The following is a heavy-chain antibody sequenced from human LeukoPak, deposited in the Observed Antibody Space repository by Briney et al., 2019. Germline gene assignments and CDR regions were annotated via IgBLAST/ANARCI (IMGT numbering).Heavy chain of an antibody. CDR2: ISYDGSNK. J-gene: IGHJ6*03. V-gene: IGHV3-30*01. D-gene: IGHD6-13*01. CDR1: GFTFSSYA. CDR3: ARDGKYSSSWLPNYYYYYMDV. Sequence: GGSLRLSCAASGFTFSSYAMHWVRQAPGKGLEWVAVISYDGSNKYYADSVKGRFTISRDNSKNTLYLQMNSLRAEDTAVYYCARDGKYSSSWLPNYYYYYMDVWGKGTTVTVSS.